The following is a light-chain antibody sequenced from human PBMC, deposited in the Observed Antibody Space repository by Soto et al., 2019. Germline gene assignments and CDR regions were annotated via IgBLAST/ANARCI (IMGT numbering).Light chain of an antibody. CDR3: QQYIRWPLT. CDR1: QAVSSK. Sequence: EMVVTQSPATLSVSPGERVTLSCRTSQAVSSKLAWYQQKPGQPPSLLIYDASTRATGTPARFSGSGSGTEFTLAVSSLQSEDYALYFCQQYIRWPLTFGGGTKVEIK. J-gene: IGKJ4*01. CDR2: DAS. V-gene: IGKV3D-15*01.